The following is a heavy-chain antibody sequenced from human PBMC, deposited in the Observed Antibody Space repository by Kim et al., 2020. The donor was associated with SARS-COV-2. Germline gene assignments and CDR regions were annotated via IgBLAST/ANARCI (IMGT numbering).Heavy chain of an antibody. CDR2: ISVYNGNT. D-gene: IGHD6-13*01. CDR3: ARSSSWYSTHDY. J-gene: IGHJ4*02. Sequence: ASVKVSCKASGYTFTSYGISWVRQAPGQGLEWMGWISVYNGNTNYAQKLQDRVTMTTDTSTTTAYMELRSLRSDDTAVYYCARSSSWYSTHDYWGQGTLVTVSS. V-gene: IGHV1-18*04. CDR1: GYTFTSYG.